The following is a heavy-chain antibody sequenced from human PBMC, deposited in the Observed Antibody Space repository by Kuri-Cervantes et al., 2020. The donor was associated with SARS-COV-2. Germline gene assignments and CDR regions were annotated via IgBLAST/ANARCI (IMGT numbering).Heavy chain of an antibody. D-gene: IGHD6-6*01. CDR1: GFTFSSYG. Sequence: GESLKISCAASGFTFSSYGMHWVRQAPGKGLEWVAFIRYDGSNKYYADSVKGRFTISRDNSKNTLYLQTNSLRAEDTAVYYCARSSSSSVYYYYYMDVWGKGTTVTVSS. J-gene: IGHJ6*03. V-gene: IGHV3-30*02. CDR3: ARSSSSSVYYYYYMDV. CDR2: IRYDGSNK.